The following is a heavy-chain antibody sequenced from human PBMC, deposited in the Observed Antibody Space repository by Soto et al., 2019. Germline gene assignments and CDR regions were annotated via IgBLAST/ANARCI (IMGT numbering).Heavy chain of an antibody. Sequence: GGSLRLSCAASGFTFSSYDMHWVRQAAGKGLEWVSAIGTAGDTHYPGSVKGRFTISRDNAENSPFLQMNSLRADDTAVYYCARTAAFHYYGLEVWGQGTTVTVSS. J-gene: IGHJ6*02. V-gene: IGHV3-13*01. CDR2: IGTAGDT. CDR3: ARTAAFHYYGLEV. CDR1: GFTFSSYD. D-gene: IGHD2-15*01.